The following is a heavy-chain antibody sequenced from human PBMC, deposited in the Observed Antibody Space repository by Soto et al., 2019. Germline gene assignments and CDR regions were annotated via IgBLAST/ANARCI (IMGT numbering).Heavy chain of an antibody. V-gene: IGHV3-13*01. CDR3: ARGFPFYYYMDV. CDR1: GSIFSVYD. Sequence: EVQLVESGGGLVQPGGSLRLSCAGSGSIFSVYDMHWVRQVIGKGLEWVSTIGNGGDTYYSDSVKGRFTISRENAKNSLYLQMNSLRAGDTAVYYCARGFPFYYYMDVWGNGTTVTVSS. J-gene: IGHJ6*03. CDR2: IGNGGDT. D-gene: IGHD2-21*01.